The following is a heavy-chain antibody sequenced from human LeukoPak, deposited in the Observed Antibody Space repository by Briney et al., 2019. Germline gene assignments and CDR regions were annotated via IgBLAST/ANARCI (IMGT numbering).Heavy chain of an antibody. Sequence: ASVKVPCKASGYTFTGYYIHWVRQAPGQGLEWMGWINPNSGGTNYAQKFQGRVTMTRDTSISTAYMELSRLRSDDTAVYYCAGGSSGWYGEDYWGQGTLVTVSS. V-gene: IGHV1-2*02. CDR3: AGGSSGWYGEDY. CDR1: GYTFTGYY. D-gene: IGHD6-19*01. CDR2: INPNSGGT. J-gene: IGHJ4*02.